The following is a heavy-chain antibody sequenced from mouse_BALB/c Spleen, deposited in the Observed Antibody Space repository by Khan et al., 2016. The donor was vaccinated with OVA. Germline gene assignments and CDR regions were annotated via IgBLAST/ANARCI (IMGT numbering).Heavy chain of an antibody. Sequence: QVQLKESGPGLVAPSQSLSITCTVSGFTLTSYGVHWVRQPPGKGLEWMGVIWAGGSTNYNSALMSRLSISKDNSKSQVFIKMNSLQTYDTAMYYCARLEDIWGQGTTLTVSS. D-gene: IGHD1-3*01. J-gene: IGHJ2*01. CDR2: IWAGGST. CDR1: GFTLTSYG. CDR3: ARLEDI. V-gene: IGHV2-9*02.